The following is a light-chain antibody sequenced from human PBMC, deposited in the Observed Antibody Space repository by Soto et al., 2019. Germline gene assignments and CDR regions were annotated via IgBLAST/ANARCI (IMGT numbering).Light chain of an antibody. V-gene: IGKV1-39*01. CDR2: AAS. J-gene: IGKJ4*01. CDR3: QQSYSTPPLT. CDR1: QTISMY. Sequence: DIQMTQSPSSLSAFVGDRVTLTCRASQTISMYLNWYQQKPGKAPILLISAASSLQTGVPSRFNGSGSGTDFTLTISSLQPEDCATYYCQQSYSTPPLTFGGGTRWISN.